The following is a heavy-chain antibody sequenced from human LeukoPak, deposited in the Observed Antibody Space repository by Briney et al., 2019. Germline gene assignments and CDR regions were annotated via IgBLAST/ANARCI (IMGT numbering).Heavy chain of an antibody. CDR1: GGSISSGGYY. J-gene: IGHJ4*02. D-gene: IGHD3-10*01. V-gene: IGHV4-31*03. CDR3: ARWGDPLDYFDY. Sequence: SETLSLTCTVSGGSISSGGYYWSWIRQHPGKGLEWIGYIYYSGSTYYNPSLKSRVTISVDTSKYQFSLKLSSVTAADTAVYYCARWGDPLDYFDYWGQGTLVTVSS. CDR2: IYYSGST.